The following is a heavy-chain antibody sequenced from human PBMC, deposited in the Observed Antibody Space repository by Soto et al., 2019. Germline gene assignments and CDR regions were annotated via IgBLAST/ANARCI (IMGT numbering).Heavy chain of an antibody. J-gene: IGHJ5*02. CDR3: ARDQTNYYDSSGYYSWFDP. Sequence: SETLSLTXTVSGGSISSYYWSWIRQPPGKGLEWIGYIYYSGSTNYNPSLKSRVTISVDTSKNQFSLKLSSVTAADTAVYYCARDQTNYYDSSGYYSWFDPWGQGTLVTVSS. CDR2: IYYSGST. D-gene: IGHD3-22*01. V-gene: IGHV4-59*01. CDR1: GGSISSYY.